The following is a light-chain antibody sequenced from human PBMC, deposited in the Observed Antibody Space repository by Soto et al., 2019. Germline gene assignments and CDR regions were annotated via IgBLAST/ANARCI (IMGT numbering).Light chain of an antibody. CDR2: GNG. V-gene: IGLV1-40*01. CDR3: QAYDYSLTAFV. J-gene: IGLJ3*02. Sequence: QSVLTQPPSVSGAPGQRVTIDCTGTTNNIGAGYDVQWYRQVPGTAPKLLIYGNGNRPSGVPDRFSASKFGTSASLTIAGIQADDEADYYCQAYDYSLTAFVFGGGTKLTVL. CDR1: TNNIGAGYD.